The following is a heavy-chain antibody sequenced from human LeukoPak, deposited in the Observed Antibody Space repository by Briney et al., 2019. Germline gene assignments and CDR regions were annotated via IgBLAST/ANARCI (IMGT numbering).Heavy chain of an antibody. J-gene: IGHJ3*02. CDR3: AKGIGSSSWYYAFDI. D-gene: IGHD6-13*01. V-gene: IGHV3-23*01. CDR1: GFTFSSYW. Sequence: GGSLRLSCAASGFTFSSYWMSWVRQAPGKGLEWVSAISGSGGSTYYADSVKGRFTISRDNSKNTLYLQMNSLRAEDTAVYYCAKGIGSSSWYYAFDIWGQGTMVTVSS. CDR2: ISGSGGST.